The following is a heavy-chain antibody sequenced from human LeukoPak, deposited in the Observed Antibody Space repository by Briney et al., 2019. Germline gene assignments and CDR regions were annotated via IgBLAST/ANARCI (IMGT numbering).Heavy chain of an antibody. J-gene: IGHJ4*02. V-gene: IGHV1-46*01. CDR2: INPSGGSA. Sequence: ASVKVSCKACGYTFTGYYMHWVRQAPGQGLEWMGVINPSGGSASYAQKFQGRIIMTRDTSTSTVYMGLSSLRSEDTAVYYCARGRDITGYSDYWGQGTLVTVSS. CDR3: ARGRDITGYSDY. D-gene: IGHD3-22*01. CDR1: GYTFTGYY.